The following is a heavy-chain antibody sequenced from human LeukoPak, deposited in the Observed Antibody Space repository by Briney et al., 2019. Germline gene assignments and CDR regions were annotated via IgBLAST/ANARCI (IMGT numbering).Heavy chain of an antibody. V-gene: IGHV3-48*03. CDR1: GFTFSSYE. CDR2: ISSSGSTI. J-gene: IGHJ6*02. CDR3: ARATLTRKSYYYGMDV. Sequence: PGGSLRLSCAASGFTFSSYEMNWVRQAPGKGLEWVSYISSSGSTIYYADSVEGRFTISRDNAKNSLYLQMSTLRAEDTAVYYCARATLTRKSYYYGMDVWGQGTTVTVSS. D-gene: IGHD3-9*01.